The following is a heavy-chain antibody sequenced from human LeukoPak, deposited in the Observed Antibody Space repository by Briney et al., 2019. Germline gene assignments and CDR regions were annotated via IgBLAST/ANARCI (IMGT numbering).Heavy chain of an antibody. V-gene: IGHV2-5*02. CDR1: GFSLSTSGVG. D-gene: IGHD4-17*01. J-gene: IGHJ4*02. CDR2: IYWDDEK. CDR3: AHGYYGDNGGEFDY. Sequence: SGPTLVKPTQTLTLTCTFSGFSLSTSGVGVGWIRQPPGKALEWLALIYWDDEKRYSPSLKSRLTITKDTSKNQVVLTMTNMDPVDTATYYCAHGYYGDNGGEFDYWGQGTLVTVSS.